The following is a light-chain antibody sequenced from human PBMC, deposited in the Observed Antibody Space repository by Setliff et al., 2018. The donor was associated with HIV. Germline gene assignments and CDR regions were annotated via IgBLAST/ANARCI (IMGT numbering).Light chain of an antibody. CDR2: EVS. CDR1: SSDVGCFSL. V-gene: IGLV2-14*02. J-gene: IGLJ1*01. Sequence: QSVLTQPASVSGSPGQSITISCTGTSSDVGCFSLVSWYQQEPGKAPKVMISEVSKRPSGVSNRFSGSKSGNTASLTISGLQAEDEGDYYCSSYTSSSTFYVFGTGTKVTVL. CDR3: SSYTSSSTFYV.